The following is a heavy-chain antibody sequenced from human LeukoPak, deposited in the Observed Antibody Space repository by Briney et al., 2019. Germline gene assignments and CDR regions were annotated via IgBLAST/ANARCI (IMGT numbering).Heavy chain of an antibody. CDR1: GGSISSGGYY. CDR3: ARLMTYFDY. J-gene: IGHJ4*02. CDR2: NYYSGST. Sequence: PSETLSLTCTVSGGSISSGGYYWSWIRQHPGKGLEWIGYNYYSGSTYYNPSHKSRVTISVDTTKNQFSLNLSSVTAADTAVYYCARLMTYFDYWGQGTLVTVSS. D-gene: IGHD2-21*02. V-gene: IGHV4-31*03.